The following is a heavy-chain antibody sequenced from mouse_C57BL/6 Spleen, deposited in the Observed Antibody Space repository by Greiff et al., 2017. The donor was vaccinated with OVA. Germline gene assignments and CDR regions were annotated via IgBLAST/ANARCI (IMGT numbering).Heavy chain of an antibody. CDR3: ARRDVYYAMDY. J-gene: IGHJ4*01. D-gene: IGHD3-3*01. V-gene: IGHV5-17*01. CDR1: GFTFSDYG. Sequence: EVQLVESGGGLVKPGGSLKLSCAASGFTFSDYGMHWVRQAPEKGLEWVAYISSGSSTIYYADTVKGRFTISRDNAKNTLFLQMTSLRSEDTAMYYCARRDVYYAMDYWGQGTSVTVSS. CDR2: ISSGSSTI.